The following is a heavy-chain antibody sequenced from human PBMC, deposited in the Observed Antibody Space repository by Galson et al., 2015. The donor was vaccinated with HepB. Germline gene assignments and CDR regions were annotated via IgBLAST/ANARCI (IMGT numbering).Heavy chain of an antibody. CDR2: IIPMLLIT. CDR3: AKDSLQYALDI. J-gene: IGHJ3*02. Sequence: SVKVSCKASGVTFSSYTVTWVRQAPGQGLEWMGRIIPMLLITNYSQKFQGRVTITADNSKNTLYLQMNSLRGEDTAVYYCAKDSLQYALDIWGQGTMVTVSS. CDR1: GVTFSSYT. V-gene: IGHV1-69*04. D-gene: IGHD5-24*01.